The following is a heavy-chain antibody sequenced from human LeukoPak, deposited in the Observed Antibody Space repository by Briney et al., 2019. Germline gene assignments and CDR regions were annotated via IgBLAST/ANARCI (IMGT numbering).Heavy chain of an antibody. D-gene: IGHD3-22*01. J-gene: IGHJ4*02. Sequence: SETLSLTCAVSGGSISSGSYYWSWIRQPAGKGLEWIGRIYTSGSTNYNPSLKSRVTISVDTSKNQFSLKLSSVTAADTAVYYCARVGNAYYYDSSRDYWGQGTLVTVSS. V-gene: IGHV4-61*02. CDR1: GGSISSGSYY. CDR3: ARVGNAYYYDSSRDY. CDR2: IYTSGST.